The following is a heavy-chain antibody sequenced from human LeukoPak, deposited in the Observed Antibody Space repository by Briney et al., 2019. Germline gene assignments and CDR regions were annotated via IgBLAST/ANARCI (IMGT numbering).Heavy chain of an antibody. CDR1: GFTFGDYA. V-gene: IGHV3-49*04. CDR3: AKDKVRGVIITLDAFDI. CDR2: IRSKAYGGTT. Sequence: GGSLRLSCTASGFTFGDYAMSWVRQAPGKGLEWVGFIRSKAYGGTTEYAASVKGRFTISRDNSKNTLYLQMNSLRAEDTAVYYYAKDKVRGVIITLDAFDIWGQGTMVTVSS. D-gene: IGHD3-10*01. J-gene: IGHJ3*02.